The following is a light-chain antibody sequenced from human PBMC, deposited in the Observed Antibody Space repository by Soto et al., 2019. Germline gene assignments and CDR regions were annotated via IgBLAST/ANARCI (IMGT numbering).Light chain of an antibody. CDR2: DAS. J-gene: IGKJ4*01. CDR1: QSITTF. CDR3: QPYYDSPST. Sequence: DVVATPSRASQSITTFLAWYEQKPGKVHEIVIYDASKLDPGVPDRFSGSGSGTDFTLTISSLQSEDVAVYYCQPYYDSPSTFGGGPTVDI. V-gene: IGKV1-5*01.